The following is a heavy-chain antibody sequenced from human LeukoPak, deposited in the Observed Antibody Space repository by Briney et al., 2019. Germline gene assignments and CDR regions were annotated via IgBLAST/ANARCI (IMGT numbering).Heavy chain of an antibody. V-gene: IGHV3-21*01. CDR3: ASLPGIEYGDYFDY. D-gene: IGHD4-17*01. CDR2: ISSSSSYI. CDR1: GFTFSSYS. Sequence: GGSLRLSCAASGFTFSSYSMNWVRQAPGKGLEWVSSISSSSSYIYYADSVKGRFTISRDNAKNSLYLQMNSLRAEDTAVYYCASLPGIEYGDYFDYWGQGTLVTVSS. J-gene: IGHJ4*02.